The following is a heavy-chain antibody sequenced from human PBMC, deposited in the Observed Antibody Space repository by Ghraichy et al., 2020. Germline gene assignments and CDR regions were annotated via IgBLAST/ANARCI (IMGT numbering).Heavy chain of an antibody. Sequence: GGSLRLSCAASGFTFSSYAMSWVRQAPGKGLEWVSAISGSGGSTYYADSVKGRFTISRDNSKNTLYLQMNSLRAEDTAVYYCAKDLNTAMVRPWELLRSRAPQQIDYWGQGTLVTVSS. CDR3: AKDLNTAMVRPWELLRSRAPQQIDY. CDR2: ISGSGGST. CDR1: GFTFSSYA. V-gene: IGHV3-23*01. J-gene: IGHJ4*02. D-gene: IGHD1-26*01.